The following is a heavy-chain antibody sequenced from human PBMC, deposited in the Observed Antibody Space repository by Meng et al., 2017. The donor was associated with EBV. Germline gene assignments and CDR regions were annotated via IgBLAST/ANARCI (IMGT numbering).Heavy chain of an antibody. CDR3: ASESGRGFTPDY. CDR1: GGTCRRDA. J-gene: IGHJ4*02. D-gene: IGHD3-10*01. CDR2: LIPMSDAP. Sequence: VRLMRSGAEVTKPGSSVKGSCKTSGGTCRRDAISWVRQAPGQGLEWMGGLIPMSDAPHYAQKFQGRVTITADESTSTHYMDLSGLRSEDTAVYYCASESGRGFTPDYWGQGTLVTVSS. V-gene: IGHV1-69*01.